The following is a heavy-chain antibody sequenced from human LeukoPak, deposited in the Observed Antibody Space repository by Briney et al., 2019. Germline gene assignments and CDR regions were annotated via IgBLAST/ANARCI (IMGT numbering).Heavy chain of an antibody. V-gene: IGHV3-30*18. J-gene: IGHJ4*02. CDR2: ISYDGSNK. D-gene: IGHD6-13*01. Sequence: GGSLRLSCAASGFTFSSYGMHWVRQAPGKGLEWVAVISYDGSNKYYADSVKGRFTISRDNSKNTLYLQMNSLRAEDTAVYYCAKDLGSSWYCLGYWGQGTLVTVSS. CDR1: GFTFSSYG. CDR3: AKDLGSSWYCLGY.